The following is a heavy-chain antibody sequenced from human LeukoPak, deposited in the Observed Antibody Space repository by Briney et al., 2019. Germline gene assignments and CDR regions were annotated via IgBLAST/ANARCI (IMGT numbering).Heavy chain of an antibody. D-gene: IGHD2-2*01. CDR1: GFTFSSYA. CDR3: AKVRGVYCSSPACYYYDD. CDR2: VSPSGGRT. J-gene: IGHJ4*02. Sequence: PGGSLRLSCGASGFTFSSYAMSWVRQTPGRGLEWVAGVSPSGGRTIYADSAEGRFTTSRDNSNDTVYLQLSSLRAEDSALYYCAKVRGVYCSSPACYYYDDWGQGTLVTVSS. V-gene: IGHV3-23*01.